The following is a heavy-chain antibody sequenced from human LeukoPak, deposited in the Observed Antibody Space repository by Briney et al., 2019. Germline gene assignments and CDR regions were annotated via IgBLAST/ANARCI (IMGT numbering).Heavy chain of an antibody. D-gene: IGHD4-17*01. CDR3: ARDWGRGDSKYLDF. CDR2: ISNDGSKK. Sequence: PGGSLRLSCAASGFTFNNYGMHWVRQAPGKGLECDALISNDGSKKYYAGSAKGRFTISRDNSRNTVFLEMNSLRGDDTAVYFCARDWGRGDSKYLDFWGQGILVTVSS. CDR1: GFTFNNYG. V-gene: IGHV3-30*03. J-gene: IGHJ4*02.